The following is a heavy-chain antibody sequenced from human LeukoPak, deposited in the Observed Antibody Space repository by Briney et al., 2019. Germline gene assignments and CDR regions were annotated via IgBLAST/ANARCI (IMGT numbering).Heavy chain of an antibody. V-gene: IGHV3-48*02. D-gene: IGHD3-3*01. Sequence: GGSLRLSCAASGFTFSSYSMNWVRQAPGKGLEWVSYISSSSSTIYYADSVKGRFTISRDNAKNSLYLQMNSLRDEDTAVYYCAKIPQVGIFAVPNFDYWGQGTLVTVS. J-gene: IGHJ4*02. CDR1: GFTFSSYS. CDR2: ISSSSSTI. CDR3: AKIPQVGIFAVPNFDY.